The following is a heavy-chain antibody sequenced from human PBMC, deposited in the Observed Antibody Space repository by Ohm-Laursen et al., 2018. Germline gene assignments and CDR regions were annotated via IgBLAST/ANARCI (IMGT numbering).Heavy chain of an antibody. CDR1: GFTFSSYA. D-gene: IGHD2-15*01. CDR3: AKSVVAATISYYYYYGMDV. CDR2: ISGSGGST. Sequence: SLRLSCAAPGFTFSSYAMSWVRQAPGKGLEWVSAISGSGGSTYYADSVKGRFTISRDNSKNTLYLQMNSLRAEDTAVYYCAKSVVAATISYYYYYGMDVWGQGTTVTVSS. J-gene: IGHJ6*02. V-gene: IGHV3-23*01.